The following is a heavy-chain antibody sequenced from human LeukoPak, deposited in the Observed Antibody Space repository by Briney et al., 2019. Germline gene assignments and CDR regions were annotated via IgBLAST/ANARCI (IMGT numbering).Heavy chain of an antibody. J-gene: IGHJ4*02. Sequence: PGGSLRLSCAASGFTFSSYAMSWVRQAPGKGLEWVSAISGSGGSTYYADSVKGRFTISRDNSKNTLYLQMNSLRAEDTAVYYCAKLVQVVPASKTADYWGQGTLVTVSS. V-gene: IGHV3-23*01. CDR3: AKLVQVVPASKTADY. CDR2: ISGSGGST. D-gene: IGHD2-2*01. CDR1: GFTFSSYA.